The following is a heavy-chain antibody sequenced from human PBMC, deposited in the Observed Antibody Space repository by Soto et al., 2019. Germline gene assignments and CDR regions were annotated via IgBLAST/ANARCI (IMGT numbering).Heavy chain of an antibody. CDR3: AKDGSHNFDY. Sequence: QVQLVESGGGVVQPGRSLRLSCEASGFTFSHYAMHWVRQAPGKGLEWVALMSYDGSNEYYADSVKGRFTISRDNSKNTLYLQMNSLRAEDTAVYYCAKDGSHNFDYWGQGTLVTFSS. CDR1: GFTFSHYA. CDR2: MSYDGSNE. V-gene: IGHV3-30*18. J-gene: IGHJ4*02. D-gene: IGHD1-26*01.